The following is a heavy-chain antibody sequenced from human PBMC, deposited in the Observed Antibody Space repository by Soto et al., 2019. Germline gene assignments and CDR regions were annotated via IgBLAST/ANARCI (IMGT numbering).Heavy chain of an antibody. CDR1: GFTFSTYA. D-gene: IGHD6-19*01. Sequence: GGSLRLSCAASGFTFSTYAMSWVRQAPGKGLEWVSGISGSGDSTYYADSVKGRFTISRDNSKNTLYLQLNSLRAEDTAVYYCAKGITIAVAGTDFWGQGALVTVSS. V-gene: IGHV3-23*01. CDR2: ISGSGDST. J-gene: IGHJ4*02. CDR3: AKGITIAVAGTDF.